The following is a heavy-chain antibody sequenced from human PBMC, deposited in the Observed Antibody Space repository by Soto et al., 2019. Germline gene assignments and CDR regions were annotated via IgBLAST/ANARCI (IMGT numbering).Heavy chain of an antibody. CDR3: GRGWGIAARPNYYYYGMDV. J-gene: IGHJ6*02. V-gene: IGHV4-34*01. D-gene: IGHD6-6*01. CDR2: INHSGST. CDR1: GGSFSGYY. Sequence: PSETLSLTCAVYGGSFSGYYWSWIRQPPGKGLEWIGEINHSGSTNYNPSLKSRVTISVDTSKNQFSLKLSSVTAADTAGDYCGRGWGIAARPNYYYYGMDVWAKGPRSPSP.